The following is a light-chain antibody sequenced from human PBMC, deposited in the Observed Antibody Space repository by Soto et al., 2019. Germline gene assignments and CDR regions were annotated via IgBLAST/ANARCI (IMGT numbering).Light chain of an antibody. J-gene: IGLJ2*01. CDR2: EDS. V-gene: IGLV6-57*04. CDR1: SGSIASNY. Sequence: NFMLTQPHSVSECTGKTVTISCTRSSGSIASNYVQWYQQRPCSAPTPVIYEDSKRPLGVPHRFSGSIDSSSNSFSLTISRRQTEDEADYYCQSFDINNVVFGGWNKLTVL. CDR3: QSFDINNVV.